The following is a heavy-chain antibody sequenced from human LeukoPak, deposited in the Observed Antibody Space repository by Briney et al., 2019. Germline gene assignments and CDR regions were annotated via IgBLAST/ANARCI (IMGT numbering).Heavy chain of an antibody. CDR3: ARVAPWYKIYRLDD. CDR1: RFAFSDYY. Sequence: GGSLRLSCAASRFAFSDYYMTWIRQAPGKGLEWLSYISSSGDSIYYADSVRDRFTISRDNDKNSLYLQMNSLRVEDTGIYYCARVAPWYKIYRLDDWGQGTLVTVSS. J-gene: IGHJ4*02. CDR2: ISSSGDSI. V-gene: IGHV3-11*01. D-gene: IGHD1-1*01.